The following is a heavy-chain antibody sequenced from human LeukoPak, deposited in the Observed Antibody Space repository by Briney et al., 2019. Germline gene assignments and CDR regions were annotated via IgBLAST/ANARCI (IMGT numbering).Heavy chain of an antibody. V-gene: IGHV3-30-3*01. Sequence: GGSLRLSCAASGFTFSSYAMHWVRQAPGKGLEWVAVISYDGSNKYYADSVKGRFTISRDNSKNTLYLQMNSLRAEDTAVYYCARQLSTITIFDYWGQGTLLTVSS. CDR2: ISYDGSNK. J-gene: IGHJ4*02. CDR1: GFTFSSYA. D-gene: IGHD3-3*01. CDR3: ARQLSTITIFDY.